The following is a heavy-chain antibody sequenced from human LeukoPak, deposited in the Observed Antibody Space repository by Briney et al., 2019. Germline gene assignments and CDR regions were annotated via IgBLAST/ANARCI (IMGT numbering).Heavy chain of an antibody. CDR2: MNPNSGNT. Sequence: ASVKVSCKASGFTFTSYDFNWVRQATGQGLEWMGWMNPNSGNTNYAQKLQGRVTMTTDTSTSTAYMELRSLRSDDTAVYYCARRGTYYYDSSGYYYDYWGQGTLVTVSS. CDR1: GFTFTSYD. J-gene: IGHJ4*02. V-gene: IGHV1-18*01. CDR3: ARRGTYYYDSSGYYYDY. D-gene: IGHD3-22*01.